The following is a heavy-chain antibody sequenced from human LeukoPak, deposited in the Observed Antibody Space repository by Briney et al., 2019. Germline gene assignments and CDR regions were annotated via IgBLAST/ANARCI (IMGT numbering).Heavy chain of an antibody. J-gene: IGHJ4*02. D-gene: IGHD3-9*01. V-gene: IGHV3-53*01. CDR2: IYSGGST. CDR1: GFTFSSYE. Sequence: GGSLRLSCAASGFTFSSYEMNWVRQAPGKGLEWVSVIYSGGSTYYADSVKGRFTISRDNSKNTLYLQMNSLRAEDTAVYYCARFTRYFDWLIDYWGQGTLVTVSS. CDR3: ARFTRYFDWLIDY.